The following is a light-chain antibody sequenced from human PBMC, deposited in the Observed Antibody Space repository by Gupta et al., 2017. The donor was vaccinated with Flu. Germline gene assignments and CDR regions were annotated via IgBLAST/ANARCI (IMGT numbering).Light chain of an antibody. J-gene: IGKJ1*01. CDR1: TDRNMS. CDR3: QQVYTTPRT. V-gene: IGKV1-13*01. CDR2: ASY. Sequence: LCAYVGERVTITCWASTDRNMSLACDRTTNGDATNLLIYASYTLHSGVPSRFSGSGSGTDFTLSITGLQPEDFATYYCQQVYTTPRTFGQGTTVEIK.